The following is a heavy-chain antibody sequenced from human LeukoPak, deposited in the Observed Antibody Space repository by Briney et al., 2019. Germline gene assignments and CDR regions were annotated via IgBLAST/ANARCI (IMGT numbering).Heavy chain of an antibody. CDR2: ISAYNGKT. CDR1: GYTFTRYG. CDR3: ERGVYYYDSTIDYYYYYGMDV. V-gene: IGHV1-18*01. J-gene: IGHJ6*02. D-gene: IGHD3-22*01. Sequence: ASVKVSCKASGYTFTRYGDSWVRQAPGQGLEWMGWISAYNGKTNYAQKFQGRFTMTTDTSTSTAYMELSSLRSEDTAVYYCERGVYYYDSTIDYYYYYGMDVWGQGTTVTVSS.